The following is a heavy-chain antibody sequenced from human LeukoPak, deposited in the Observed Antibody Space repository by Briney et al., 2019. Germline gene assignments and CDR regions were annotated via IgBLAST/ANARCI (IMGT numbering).Heavy chain of an antibody. D-gene: IGHD2-2*01. CDR3: AKGAWDCSSTSCYFNWFDP. CDR1: GFTFSRYA. CDR2: ISGSGGST. Sequence: GGSLRLSCAASGFTFSRYAMSWVRQATGKGLEWVSAISGSGGSTYYADSVKGRFTISRDNSKNTLYLQMDRLRGEDTAVYYCAKGAWDCSSTSCYFNWFDPWGQGTLVTVSS. J-gene: IGHJ5*02. V-gene: IGHV3-23*01.